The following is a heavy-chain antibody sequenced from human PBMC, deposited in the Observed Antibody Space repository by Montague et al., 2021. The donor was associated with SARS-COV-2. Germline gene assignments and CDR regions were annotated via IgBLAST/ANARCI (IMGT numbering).Heavy chain of an antibody. J-gene: IGHJ4*02. D-gene: IGHD5-12*01. CDR3: ANQASGFTSGSLDH. CDR1: GGSINSFY. CDR2: IHHSGST. Sequence: SETLSLTCTVSGGSINSFYWSWVRQSPGKRMEWIGYIHHSGSTKYNPSLQSRVTMSLDTSRNQLSLLLSSVTAADTAIYYCANQASGFTSGSLDHWGQGTLVTVSS. V-gene: IGHV4-59*08.